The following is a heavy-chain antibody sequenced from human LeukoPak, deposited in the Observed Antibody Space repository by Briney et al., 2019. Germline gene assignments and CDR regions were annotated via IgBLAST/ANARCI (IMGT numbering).Heavy chain of an antibody. CDR3: ARAPRCSSTSCYTFDY. CDR2: IHYSGTT. V-gene: IGHV4-39*07. Sequence: SETLSLTCTVSGGSISSRSYYWGWIRQPPGKGLEWIGSIHYSGTTYYNPSLDSRVTISVDKSKNQFSLKLSSVTAADTAVYYCARAPRCSSTSCYTFDYWGQGTLVTVSS. CDR1: GGSISSRSYY. D-gene: IGHD2-2*01. J-gene: IGHJ4*02.